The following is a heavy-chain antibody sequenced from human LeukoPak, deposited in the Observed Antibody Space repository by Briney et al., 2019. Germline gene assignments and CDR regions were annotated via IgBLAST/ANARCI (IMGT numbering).Heavy chain of an antibody. V-gene: IGHV4-59*01. J-gene: IGHJ5*02. CDR2: IYYSGST. CDR1: GGSISSYY. Sequence: SETLSLTCTVSGGSISSYYWSWIRQPPGKGLEWIGYIYYSGSTNYNPSLKSRVTISVDTSKNQFSLKLSSVTAADAAVYYCARDEYNWFDPWGQGTLVTVSS. CDR3: ARDEYNWFDP.